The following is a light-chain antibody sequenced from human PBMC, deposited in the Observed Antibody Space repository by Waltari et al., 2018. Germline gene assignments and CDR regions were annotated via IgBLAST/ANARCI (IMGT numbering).Light chain of an antibody. CDR1: QTFGKD. V-gene: IGKV3-20*01. Sequence: EIVLTQSPGTLSLSPGERATLSCRASQTFGKDLAWYQQKPGQAPRLLIYDASIRASVIPDRFSGGGSGTDFSRTISTLAPEDFAVYYCQHYVRLPATFGQGTKVEIK. J-gene: IGKJ1*01. CDR2: DAS. CDR3: QHYVRLPAT.